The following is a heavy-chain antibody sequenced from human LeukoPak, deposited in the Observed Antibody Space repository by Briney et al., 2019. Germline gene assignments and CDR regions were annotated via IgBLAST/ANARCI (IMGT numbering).Heavy chain of an antibody. CDR3: ARALPRYCSSTSCYGGSLDV. D-gene: IGHD2-2*01. CDR1: GYTFTGYY. V-gene: IGHV1-2*02. J-gene: IGHJ6*04. CDR2: INPNSGGT. Sequence: ASVKVSCKASGYTFTGYYMHWVRQAPGQGLEWMGWINPNSGGTNYAQKFQGRVTTTRDTSISTAYMELSRLRSDDTAVYYCARALPRYCSSTSCYGGSLDVWGKGTTVTVSS.